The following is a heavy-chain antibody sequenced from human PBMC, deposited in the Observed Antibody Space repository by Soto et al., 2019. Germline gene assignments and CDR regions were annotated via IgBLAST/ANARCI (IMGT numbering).Heavy chain of an antibody. CDR3: ARDRSSTPRAFDI. CDR1: GFTFSSYS. V-gene: IGHV3-21*01. CDR2: ISSSSSYI. Sequence: VGSVRLSCAASGFTFSSYSMNCVRHSPGKWLEWVSSISSSSSYIYYADSVKGRFTISRDNAKNSLYLQMNSLRAEDTAVYYCARDRSSTPRAFDIWGQGTMVNVSS. J-gene: IGHJ3*02. D-gene: IGHD6-13*01.